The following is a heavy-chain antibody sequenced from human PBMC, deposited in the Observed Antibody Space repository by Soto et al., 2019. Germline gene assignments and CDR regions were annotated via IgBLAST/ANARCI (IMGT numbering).Heavy chain of an antibody. V-gene: IGHV4-59*01. J-gene: IGHJ5*02. D-gene: IGHD2-2*01. CDR3: AREGGEPADDLLWFDP. CDR1: GGSISSYY. CDR2: IYYSGST. Sequence: PSETLSLTCTVSGGSISSYYWSWIRQPPGKGLEWIGYIYYSGSTNYNPSLKSRVTISVDTSKNQFSLKLSSVTAADTAVYYCAREGGEPADDLLWFDPWGQGTLVTVSS.